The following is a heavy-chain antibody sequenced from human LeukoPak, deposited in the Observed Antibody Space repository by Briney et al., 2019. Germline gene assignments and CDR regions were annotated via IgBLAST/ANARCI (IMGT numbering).Heavy chain of an antibody. J-gene: IGHJ6*03. CDR2: ISFTGIT. V-gene: IGHV4-39*01. D-gene: IGHD2-2*01. CDR1: GGSISSPNYY. CDR3: ARGGDIVVVSAAIDYYYYYYMDV. Sequence: SETLSLSCTVSGGSISSPNYYWGWIRQPPGKGLESIGTISFTGITYYNPSLKSRVAISVDTSTNQFSLKLRSVTAADTAVYYCARGGDIVVVSAAIDYYYYYYMDVWGKGTTVTVSS.